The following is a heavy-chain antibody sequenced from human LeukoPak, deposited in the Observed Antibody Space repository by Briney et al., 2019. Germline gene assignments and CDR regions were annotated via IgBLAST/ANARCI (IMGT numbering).Heavy chain of an antibody. CDR3: ARDNPDSSGWYFRYNWFDP. D-gene: IGHD6-19*01. CDR1: GGSISNYY. V-gene: IGHV4-59*01. CDR2: IYYTGST. Sequence: SETLSLTCTVSGGSISNYYWSWIRQSPEKGLEWIGYIYYTGSTNYNPSLKSRVTMSVDTSKNQFSLKLSSVTAADTAVYYCARDNPDSSGWYFRYNWFDPWGQGTLVTVSS. J-gene: IGHJ5*02.